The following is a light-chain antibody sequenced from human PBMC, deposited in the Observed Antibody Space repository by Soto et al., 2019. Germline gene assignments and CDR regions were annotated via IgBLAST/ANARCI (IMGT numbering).Light chain of an antibody. CDR2: AAS. V-gene: IGKV1-6*02. Sequence: AIQMTQSPSSLSASVGDRVTITCRASRGVGNDLGWYQQKPGKAPKLLIHAASSLQSGVPSRFSGSGSDTDFTLTISSLQPEDFATYYCLLDYSYQLTFGGGTRIEIK. CDR1: RGVGND. CDR3: LLDYSYQLT. J-gene: IGKJ4*01.